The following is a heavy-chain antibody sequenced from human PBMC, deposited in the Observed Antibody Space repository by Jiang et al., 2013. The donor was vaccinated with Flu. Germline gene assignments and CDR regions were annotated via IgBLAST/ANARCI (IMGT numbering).Heavy chain of an antibody. D-gene: IGHD5-18*01. Sequence: KPTQTLTLTCSFSGFSLSTSGVGVGWIRQPPGKDPRSGLHSFIGMMISATAHSLKRQAHHHQGHLPKTKVVLTMTNMDPVDTATYYCAQRRRGYTYDHDAFDIWGQGTMVTVSS. V-gene: IGHV2-5*02. CDR3: AQRRRGYTYDHDAFDI. J-gene: IGHJ3*02. CDR1: GFSLSTSGVG. CDR2: FIGMMI.